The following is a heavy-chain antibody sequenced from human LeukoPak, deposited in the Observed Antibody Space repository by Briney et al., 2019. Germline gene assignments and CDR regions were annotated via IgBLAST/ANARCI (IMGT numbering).Heavy chain of an antibody. CDR1: GYTFTSYD. V-gene: IGHV1-8*01. CDR3: ARGVVVVAATSPRFDP. CDR2: MSPNSGNT. Sequence: ASVKVSCEASGYTFTSYDINWVRQATGQGLEWMGWMSPNSGNTGNAQKFQGRVTMTRNTSISTAYMELSSLRSEDTAVYYCARGVVVVAATSPRFDPWGQGTLVTVSS. J-gene: IGHJ5*02. D-gene: IGHD2-15*01.